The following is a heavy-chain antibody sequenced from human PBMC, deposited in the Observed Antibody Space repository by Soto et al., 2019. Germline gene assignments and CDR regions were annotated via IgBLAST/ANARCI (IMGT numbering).Heavy chain of an antibody. CDR3: AREPELVGGFDY. CDR2: IYSGGST. Sequence: GGSLRLSCAASGFTVSSNYMSWVRQAPGKGLEWVSVIYSGGSTYYADSVKGRFTISRDNSKNTLYLQMNSLRAEDTAVYYCAREPELVGGFDYWGQGTLVTVSS. D-gene: IGHD1-26*01. CDR1: GFTVSSNY. J-gene: IGHJ4*02. V-gene: IGHV3-53*01.